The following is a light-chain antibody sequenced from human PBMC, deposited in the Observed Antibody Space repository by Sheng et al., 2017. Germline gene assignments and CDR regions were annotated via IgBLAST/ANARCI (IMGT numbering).Light chain of an antibody. Sequence: EVVLTQSPATLSVSPGERATLSCRASQSVGTYLAWFQQKPGQAPRLLVYDVSKRATGIPARFSGSGSGTEFTLTISSLQSEDFAVYYCQQYNNWRWTFGQGTKVEIK. CDR1: QSVGTY. J-gene: IGKJ1*01. CDR3: QQYNNWRWT. CDR2: DVS. V-gene: IGKV3-15*01.